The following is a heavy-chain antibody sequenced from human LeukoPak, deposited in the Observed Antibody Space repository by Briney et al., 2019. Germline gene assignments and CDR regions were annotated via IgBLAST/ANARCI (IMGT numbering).Heavy chain of an antibody. D-gene: IGHD5-24*01. CDR2: MYVSGRYI. V-gene: IGHV3-21*01. Sequence: PGGSLRLSCAASGFTFGSYSMDWVRQAPTKGLEWVSSMYVSGRYIYYADSVQGRFPISRDNAKNPLYLQMNSLRAEDTAVYYCARGGGSRDGLTTSFDYWGQGTVVTVSS. CDR1: GFTFGSYS. CDR3: ARGGGSRDGLTTSFDY. J-gene: IGHJ4*02.